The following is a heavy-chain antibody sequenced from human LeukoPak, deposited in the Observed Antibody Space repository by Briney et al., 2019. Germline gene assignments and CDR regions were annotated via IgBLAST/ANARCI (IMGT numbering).Heavy chain of an antibody. D-gene: IGHD3-10*01. J-gene: IGHJ5*02. V-gene: IGHV1-2*02. CDR2: INPNSGGT. Sequence: ASVKVSCKASGYTFTGYYMHWVRQAPGQGLEWMGWINPNSGGTNYAQKFQGRVTMTRDTSISTAYMELSGLRSDDTAVYYCARDGGVRGVLRFDPWGQGTLVTVSS. CDR1: GYTFTGYY. CDR3: ARDGGVRGVLRFDP.